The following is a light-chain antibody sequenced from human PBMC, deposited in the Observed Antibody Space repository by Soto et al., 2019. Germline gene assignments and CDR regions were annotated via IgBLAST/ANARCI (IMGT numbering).Light chain of an antibody. J-gene: IGKJ5*01. CDR3: QQGHSYPLT. Sequence: DIQMTQSPSSLSASVGDRVTITCRASQNIDGYLNWYQQKAGKAPKPLLNGASNLQNGVPARFSGSGSGTYFTLTINNLQLEDFATYYCQQGHSYPLTFGQGTRLDIK. V-gene: IGKV1-39*01. CDR2: GAS. CDR1: QNIDGY.